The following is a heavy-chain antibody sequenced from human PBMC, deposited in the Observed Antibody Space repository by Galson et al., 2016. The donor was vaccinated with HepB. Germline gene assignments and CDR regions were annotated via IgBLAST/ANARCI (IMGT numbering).Heavy chain of an antibody. Sequence: SVKVSCKVSGYTLTELSMHWVRQAPGKGLEWMGGFDPEDGETIYAQKFQGRVTMTEDTSTDTAYMELSSLRSEDTAVYYCATTERGIVGATFVLPSKDASDIWGQGTMVTVSS. D-gene: IGHD1-26*01. CDR1: GYTLTELS. CDR3: ATTERGIVGATFVLPSKDASDI. CDR2: FDPEDGET. V-gene: IGHV1-24*01. J-gene: IGHJ3*02.